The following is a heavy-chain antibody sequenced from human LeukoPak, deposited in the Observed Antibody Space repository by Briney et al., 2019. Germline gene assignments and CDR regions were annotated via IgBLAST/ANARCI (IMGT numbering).Heavy chain of an antibody. D-gene: IGHD3-3*01. Sequence: GGSLRLSCAASGFTFSSYWMSWVRQAPGKGLEWVANIKQDGSEKYYVDSVKGRFTISRDNAKNSLYLQMNSLRAEDTAVYYCARHYDFWSGLPFDYWGQGTLVTVSS. J-gene: IGHJ4*02. V-gene: IGHV3-7*01. CDR1: GFTFSSYW. CDR3: ARHYDFWSGLPFDY. CDR2: IKQDGSEK.